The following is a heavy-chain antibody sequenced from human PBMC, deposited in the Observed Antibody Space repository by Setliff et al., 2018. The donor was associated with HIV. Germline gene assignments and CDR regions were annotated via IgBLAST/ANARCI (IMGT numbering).Heavy chain of an antibody. CDR3: ARRKGYCSGPSCLEFSWFDP. CDR2: IYYSGSA. Sequence: SETLSLTCTVSGGSISSSSYYWGWIRQPPGKGLEWIGSIYYSGSAYYSPSLKSRVTISVDTSKNQFSLKLSSVTAADTAVYYCARRKGYCSGPSCLEFSWFDPWGQGTPVTVSS. CDR1: GGSISSSSYY. V-gene: IGHV4-39*01. D-gene: IGHD2-2*01. J-gene: IGHJ5*02.